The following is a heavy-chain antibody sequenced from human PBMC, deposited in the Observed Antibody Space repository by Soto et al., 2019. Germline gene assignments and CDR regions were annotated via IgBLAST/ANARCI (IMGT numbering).Heavy chain of an antibody. J-gene: IGHJ6*02. D-gene: IGHD5-12*01. V-gene: IGHV3-23*01. CDR3: AKVRGEWLRPYYYYGMDV. CDR2: ISGSGGSP. CDR1: GFTFSSYA. Sequence: GGSLRLSCAASGFTFSSYAMSWVRQAPGKGLEWVSAISGSGGSPYYADSVKGRFTISRDNSKNTLYLQMNSLRAEDTDVYYCAKVRGEWLRPYYYYGMDVWGQGTTVTVSS.